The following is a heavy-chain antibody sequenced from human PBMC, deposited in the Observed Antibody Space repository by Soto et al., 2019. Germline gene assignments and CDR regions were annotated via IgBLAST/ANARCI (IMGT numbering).Heavy chain of an antibody. D-gene: IGHD6-13*01. CDR3: AKDLRGPEAGTWYFDL. V-gene: IGHV3-23*01. J-gene: IGHJ2*01. Sequence: EVQLLESGGGLVQPGGSLRLSCAASGLTFSSYAMSWVRQAPGKGLEWVSAVRGGSGTTYYADSVKGRFTISRDNSNNPLYLQMISLRADATAVYYYAKDLRGPEAGTWYFDLWGRGTLVTVSS. CDR2: VRGGSGTT. CDR1: GLTFSSYA.